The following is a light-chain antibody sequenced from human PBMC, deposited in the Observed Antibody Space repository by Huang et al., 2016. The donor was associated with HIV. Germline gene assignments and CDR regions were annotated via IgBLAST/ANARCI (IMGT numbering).Light chain of an antibody. CDR3: QQYNNWPIT. CDR1: QSVSSD. V-gene: IGKV3-15*01. CDR2: GSS. J-gene: IGKJ5*01. Sequence: EIVMTQSPATLSVSPGEREILSCRASQSVSSDLAWYQQKPGKAPRLLIYGSSTRATGIPARFSGSASEREFTLTISSLQSEDFAVYYCQQYNNWPITFGQGTRLEI.